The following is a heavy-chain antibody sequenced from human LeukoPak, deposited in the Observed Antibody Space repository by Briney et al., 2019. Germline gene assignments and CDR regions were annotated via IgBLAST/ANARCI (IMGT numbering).Heavy chain of an antibody. V-gene: IGHV3-7*05. Sequence: GSLRTSFADSGFNFSNYYMNWVRQAPGKGLEWVANINQDGSGKYYVDSVKGRFTISRDNAKNSLYLQMNSLRAEDTAVYYCARGLSSLDYWGQGTLVTVPS. D-gene: IGHD6-6*01. J-gene: IGHJ4*02. CDR3: ARGLSSLDY. CDR2: INQDGSGK. CDR1: GFNFSNYY.